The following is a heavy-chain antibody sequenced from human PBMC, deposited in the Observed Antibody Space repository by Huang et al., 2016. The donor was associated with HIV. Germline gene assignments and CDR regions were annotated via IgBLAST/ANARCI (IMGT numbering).Heavy chain of an antibody. V-gene: IGHV5-51*01. J-gene: IGHJ6*02. CDR2: VCAGDAVT. Sequence: EVQLVQSGAEVKKTGESLKSSCKGSGYRFSSNWIGWVRQMTGKGLEWSGIVCAGDAVTRYSPTFQGQVTISADKSINTAYLQWSSLKASDTAMYYCARLIGSPSFYYGLDVWGQGTTVTVSS. CDR3: ARLIGSPSFYYGLDV. D-gene: IGHD3-10*01. CDR1: GYRFSSNW.